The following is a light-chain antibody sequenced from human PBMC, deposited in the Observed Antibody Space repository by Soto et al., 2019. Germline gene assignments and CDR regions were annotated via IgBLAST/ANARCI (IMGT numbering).Light chain of an antibody. V-gene: IGLV4-69*01. CDR2: LNSDGSH. CDR3: QTWGSGTVV. Sequence: QPVLTQSPSASASLGASVKLTCTLSSGHSSYAIAWHQQQPEKGPRYLMKLNSDGSHSKGDGIPDRFSGSSSGAERYLTISSRQSEDEADYYCQTWGSGTVVFGGGTKRTVL. J-gene: IGLJ2*01. CDR1: SGHSSYA.